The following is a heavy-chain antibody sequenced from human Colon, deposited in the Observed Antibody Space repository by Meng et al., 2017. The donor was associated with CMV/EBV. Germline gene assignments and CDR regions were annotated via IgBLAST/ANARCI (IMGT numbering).Heavy chain of an antibody. V-gene: IGHV3-23*01. J-gene: IGHJ4*02. D-gene: IGHD3-3*01. CDR3: AKGADYLNFWSGYAY. CDR1: GFNFNKFD. CDR2: IGGGGVNA. Sequence: GESLKISCSASGFNFNKFDMSWVRQAPGKGLEWVSSIGGGGVNAYYTEAVKGRFTISRDNSRNTLYLELSSLRADDTAVYYCAKGADYLNFWSGYAYWGQGTQVTVSS.